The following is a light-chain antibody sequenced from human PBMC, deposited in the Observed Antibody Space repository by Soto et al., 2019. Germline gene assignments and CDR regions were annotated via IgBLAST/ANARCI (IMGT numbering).Light chain of an antibody. CDR1: QGISSW. J-gene: IGKJ4*01. V-gene: IGKV1-12*01. CDR3: QQSNSFPRY. Sequence: DIQMTQSPSSVSASVGDRVTITCRASQGISSWLAWYQQKPGKAPKLLISAASRLHSGVTSRFSGSGSGTDFTLTTGTLQPEDFATYYCQQSNSFPRYFGGGTKVEIK. CDR2: AAS.